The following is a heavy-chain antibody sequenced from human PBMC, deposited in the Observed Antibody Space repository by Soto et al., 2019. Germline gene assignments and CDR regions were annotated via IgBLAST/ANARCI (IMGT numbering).Heavy chain of an antibody. V-gene: IGHV4-61*01. J-gene: IGHJ4*02. CDR1: GGSVSSGSYY. CDR3: ARESSGSYYRY. Sequence: SETLSLTCTVSGGSVSSGSYYWSWIRQPPGKGLEWIGYIYYSGSTNYNPSLKSRVTISVDTSKNQFSLKLSSVTAADTAVYYCARESSGSYYRYWGQGTLVTVSS. CDR2: IYYSGST. D-gene: IGHD1-26*01.